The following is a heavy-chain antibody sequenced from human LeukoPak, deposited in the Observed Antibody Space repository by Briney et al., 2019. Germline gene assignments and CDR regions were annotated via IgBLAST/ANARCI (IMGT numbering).Heavy chain of an antibody. D-gene: IGHD6-19*01. CDR3: ARVVAATGGDY. CDR1: GXTFSSYS. Sequence: PGRSLRLSCAASGXTFSSYSVNWVRQAPGKGLECVSSITSRSGYIYYADSVRGRLTISRDNAKNSLYLQMNSLRPEDTAVYNCARVVAATGGDYWGEGTLVTVSS. V-gene: IGHV3-21*01. CDR2: ITSRSGYI. J-gene: IGHJ4*02.